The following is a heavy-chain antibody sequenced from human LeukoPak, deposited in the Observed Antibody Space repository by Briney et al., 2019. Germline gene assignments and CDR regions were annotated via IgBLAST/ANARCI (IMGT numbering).Heavy chain of an antibody. V-gene: IGHV3-7*01. CDR1: GLIFRSYW. CDR2: INQEGSEK. J-gene: IGHJ4*02. CDR3: ARERDGRFFDY. Sequence: GGSLRLSCEVSGLIFRSYWMSWVRQAPGKGLEWVADINQEGSEKYFEDSVKGRYTISRDNAKNSLHLQMNTLRAEDTAVYYCARERDGRFFDYWGQGTLVTVSS. D-gene: IGHD5-24*01.